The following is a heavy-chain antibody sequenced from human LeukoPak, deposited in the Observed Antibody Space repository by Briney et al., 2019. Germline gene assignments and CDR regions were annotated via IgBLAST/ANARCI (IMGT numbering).Heavy chain of an antibody. Sequence: ASVKVSCKASGYTFTSYGISWLRQAPGQGLEWMGWISAYNGNTNYAQKLQGRVTMTTDTSTSTAYMELRSLISDDTAVYYCARANYYDSSLDYWGQGTLVTVSS. CDR2: ISAYNGNT. D-gene: IGHD3-22*01. J-gene: IGHJ4*02. V-gene: IGHV1-18*01. CDR3: ARANYYDSSLDY. CDR1: GYTFTSYG.